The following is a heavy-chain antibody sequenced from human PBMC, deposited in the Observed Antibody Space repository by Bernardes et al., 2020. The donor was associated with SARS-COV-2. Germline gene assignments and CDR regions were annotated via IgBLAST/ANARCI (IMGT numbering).Heavy chain of an antibody. J-gene: IGHJ6*03. CDR2: IYTSGST. CDR3: ARDQPGVAGTGSRYYYYYMDV. V-gene: IGHV4-4*07. CDR1: GGSISSYY. Sequence: SETLSLTCTVSGGSISSYYWSWIRQPAGKGLEWIGRIYTSGSTNYNPSLKSRVTMSVDTSKNQFSLKLSSVTAADTAVYYCARDQPGVAGTGSRYYYYYMDVWGKGTTVTVSS. D-gene: IGHD6-19*01.